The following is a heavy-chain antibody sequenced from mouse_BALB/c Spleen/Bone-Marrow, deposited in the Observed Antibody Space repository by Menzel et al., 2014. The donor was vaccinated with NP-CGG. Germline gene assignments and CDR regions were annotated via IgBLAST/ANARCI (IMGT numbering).Heavy chain of an antibody. J-gene: IGHJ3*01. Sequence: EVQLQESGPELVKPGASVKISCKTSGYTFTEYTIHWVKQSHGKSLEWIGNINPNIGGTTYNQKFKGKATLTVDMSSSTAYMDLRSLTSEDSAVYYCARGRFAYWGQGTLVTVSA. CDR1: GYTFTEYT. CDR2: INPNIGGT. CDR3: ARGRFAY. V-gene: IGHV1-18*01.